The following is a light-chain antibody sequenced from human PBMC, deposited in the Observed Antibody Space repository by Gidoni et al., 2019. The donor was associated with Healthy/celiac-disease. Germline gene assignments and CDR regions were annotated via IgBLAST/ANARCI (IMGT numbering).Light chain of an antibody. CDR2: EAT. CDR3: QQYDNLPT. V-gene: IGKV1-33*01. Sequence: DIQMTQSSSSLSASVGDRVTITCQASKDISNYLNWYQQKPEKAPKLLIYEATNLETGVPSRFSGSGSGTDFTFTSSRLQTEDIATYYCQQYDNLPTFGGGTKVEIK. J-gene: IGKJ4*01. CDR1: KDISNY.